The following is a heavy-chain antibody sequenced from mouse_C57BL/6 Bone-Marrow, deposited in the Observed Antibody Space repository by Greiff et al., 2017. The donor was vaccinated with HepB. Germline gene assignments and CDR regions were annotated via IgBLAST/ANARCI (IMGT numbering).Heavy chain of an antibody. J-gene: IGHJ3*01. D-gene: IGHD1-1*01. CDR3: ARRRYGSSPFAY. CDR2: INPGSGGT. Sequence: VQLQQSGAELVRPGPSVKVSCKASGYAFTNYLIEWVKQRPGQGLEWIGVINPGSGGTNYNEKFKGKATLTADKSSSTAYMQLSSLTSEDSAVYFCARRRYGSSPFAYWGQGTLVTVSA. V-gene: IGHV1-54*01. CDR1: GYAFTNYL.